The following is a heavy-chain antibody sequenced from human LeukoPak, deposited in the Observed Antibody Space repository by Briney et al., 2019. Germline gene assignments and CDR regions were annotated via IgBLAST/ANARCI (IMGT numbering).Heavy chain of an antibody. Sequence: PSETLSLTCTVSGASISIYYWSWIRQPAGKGLEWIGRIYTSGSTNYNPSLKSRVTMSVDTSKNQFSLKLSSVAAANTAVYYCASDAEYSSGDGVDYWGQGTLVTVSS. V-gene: IGHV4-4*07. J-gene: IGHJ4*02. CDR2: IYTSGST. CDR1: GASISIYY. D-gene: IGHD6-19*01. CDR3: ASDAEYSSGDGVDY.